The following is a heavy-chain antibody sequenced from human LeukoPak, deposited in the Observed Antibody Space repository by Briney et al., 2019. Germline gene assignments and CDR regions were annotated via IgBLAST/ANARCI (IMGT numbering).Heavy chain of an antibody. J-gene: IGHJ6*02. CDR3: ARGSYDILTGYPRSDDEYYYYGMDV. D-gene: IGHD3-9*01. Sequence: GGSLRLSCAASEFTVANNYMTWVRQAPGKGLEWVALIYSVGTTFYADSVEGRFTVSRDSSKNTLYLQMNSLRAEDTAVYYCARGSYDILTGYPRSDDEYYYYGMDVWGQGTTVTVSS. V-gene: IGHV3-53*01. CDR2: IYSVGTT. CDR1: EFTVANNY.